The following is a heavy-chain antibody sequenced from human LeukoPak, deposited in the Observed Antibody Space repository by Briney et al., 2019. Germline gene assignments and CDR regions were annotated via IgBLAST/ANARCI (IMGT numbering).Heavy chain of an antibody. V-gene: IGHV3-23*01. D-gene: IGHD3-16*01. Sequence: GGSLRLSCATSGFTFSSYALNWVRQAPGQGLEWVSAISGSGGSTYYADSVKGRFTISRDTSKNMVYLQLNSLRAEDTAIYYCARFRWGDYYYYGVDVWGQGTTVTVSS. CDR1: GFTFSSYA. J-gene: IGHJ6*02. CDR2: ISGSGGST. CDR3: ARFRWGDYYYYGVDV.